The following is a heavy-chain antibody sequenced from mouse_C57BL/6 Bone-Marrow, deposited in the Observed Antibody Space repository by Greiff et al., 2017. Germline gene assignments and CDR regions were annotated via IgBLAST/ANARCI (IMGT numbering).Heavy chain of an antibody. V-gene: IGHV1-69*01. CDR1: GYTFTSYW. CDR3: ARGVYYGNYPLYYYAMDC. Sequence: VQLQQPGAELVMPGASVKLSCKASGYTFTSYWMHWVKQRPGQGLEWIGEIDPSDSYTNYNQKFKGKSTLTVDKSSSTAYMQLSSLTSEDSAVYYCARGVYYGNYPLYYYAMDCWGQGTSVTVSS. D-gene: IGHD2-1*01. J-gene: IGHJ4*01. CDR2: IDPSDSYT.